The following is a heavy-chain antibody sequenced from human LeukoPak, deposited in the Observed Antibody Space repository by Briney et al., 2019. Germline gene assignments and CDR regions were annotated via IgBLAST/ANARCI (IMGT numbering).Heavy chain of an antibody. D-gene: IGHD6-6*01. Sequence: SETLSLTCTVSGGSISSYYWSWIRQPAGKGLEWIGRIYTSGSTNYNPSLKSRVTISVDTSKNQFSLKLSSVTAADTAVYYCARDFIAARGADRFDYWGQGTLVTVSS. CDR1: GGSISSYY. CDR2: IYTSGST. CDR3: ARDFIAARGADRFDY. V-gene: IGHV4-4*07. J-gene: IGHJ4*02.